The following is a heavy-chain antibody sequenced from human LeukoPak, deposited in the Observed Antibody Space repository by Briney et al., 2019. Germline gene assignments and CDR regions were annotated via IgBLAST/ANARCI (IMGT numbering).Heavy chain of an antibody. CDR2: IYSGGST. D-gene: IGHD5-12*01. Sequence: GGSLRLSCAASGFTVSSNYMRWVRQPPGKGLAWVSVIYSGGSTYYADSVKGRFTISRDNSKNTLYLQMNSLRAEDTAVYYCARDLVDIVATILFDYWGQGTLVTVSS. V-gene: IGHV3-53*01. CDR3: ARDLVDIVATILFDY. CDR1: GFTVSSNY. J-gene: IGHJ4*02.